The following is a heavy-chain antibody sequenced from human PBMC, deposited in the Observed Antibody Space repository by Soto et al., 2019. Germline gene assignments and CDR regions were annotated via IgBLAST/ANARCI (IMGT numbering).Heavy chain of an antibody. Sequence: PSETLSLTCTASGGSISSGGYYWSWIRQHPGKGLEWIGYIYYSGSTYYNPSLKSRVTISVDTSKNQFSLKLSSVTAADTAVYYCARVHKRANPSLFDYWGQGTLVTVSS. CDR1: GGSISSGGYY. CDR2: IYYSGST. V-gene: IGHV4-31*03. CDR3: ARVHKRANPSLFDY. J-gene: IGHJ4*02. D-gene: IGHD1-26*01.